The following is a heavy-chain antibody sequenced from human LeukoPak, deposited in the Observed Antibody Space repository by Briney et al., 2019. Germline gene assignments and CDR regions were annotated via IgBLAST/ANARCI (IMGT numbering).Heavy chain of an antibody. J-gene: IGHJ4*02. V-gene: IGHV3-33*01. CDR3: SREWGRIAVAGGPGY. CDR1: GFTFSNYG. Sequence: GGSLRLSCAASGFTFSNYGMHWVRQAPGKGLEWVALIWYDGRTKFHADSVKGRFTISRDNSKNTLFLQMDSLRDEDTAVYYCSREWGRIAVAGGPGYWGQGTRITVSS. D-gene: IGHD6-19*01. CDR2: IWYDGRTK.